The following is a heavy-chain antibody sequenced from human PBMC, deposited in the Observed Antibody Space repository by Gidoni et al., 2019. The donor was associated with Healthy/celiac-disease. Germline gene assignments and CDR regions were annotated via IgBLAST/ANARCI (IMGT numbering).Heavy chain of an antibody. J-gene: IGHJ4*02. V-gene: IGHV3-23*01. Sequence: EVQLLESGGGLVQPGGSLRPSCAASGCTFSSYAMSWVRQAPGKGLGWVSAISGSGGSTYSADSVKGRFTLSRDNSKNTLYLQMNSLSAEDTAVYYCAKCLSGYYGSGSPFDYWGQGTLVTVSS. CDR1: GCTFSSYA. D-gene: IGHD3-10*01. CDR2: ISGSGGST. CDR3: AKCLSGYYGSGSPFDY.